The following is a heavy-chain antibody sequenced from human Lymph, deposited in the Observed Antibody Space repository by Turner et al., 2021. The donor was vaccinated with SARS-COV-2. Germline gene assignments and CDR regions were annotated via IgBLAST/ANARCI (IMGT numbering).Heavy chain of an antibody. J-gene: IGHJ4*02. V-gene: IGHV4-30-4*01. CDR3: ARVVVLRRAYFDY. Sequence: QVQLQESGSGLVKPSQTLSLTCTVSGGSISSGDYYWSWIRQPPGKGLEWIGYIDYSGSTYYNPSLKSRVTISVDTSKNQFSLKLSSVTAADTSVYYWARVVVLRRAYFDYWGQGTLVTVSS. CDR2: IDYSGST. CDR1: GGSISSGDYY. D-gene: IGHD2-8*01.